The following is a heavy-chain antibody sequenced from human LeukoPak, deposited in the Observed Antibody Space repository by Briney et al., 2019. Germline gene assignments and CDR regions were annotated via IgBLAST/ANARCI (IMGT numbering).Heavy chain of an antibody. Sequence: GLEWIGYIYHTGATTYNPSLKSRVTMSIDTSKKQFSLKLTSVTAADTAVYFCARYGVSGWVIDNWGQGTLVTVSS. D-gene: IGHD6-19*01. CDR2: IYHTGAT. J-gene: IGHJ4*02. V-gene: IGHV4-59*08. CDR3: ARYGVSGWVIDN.